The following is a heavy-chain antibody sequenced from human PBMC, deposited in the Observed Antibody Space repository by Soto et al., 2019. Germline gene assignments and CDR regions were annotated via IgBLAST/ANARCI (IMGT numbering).Heavy chain of an antibody. CDR2: LLHGGTT. V-gene: IGHV4-4*02. J-gene: IGHJ3*01. D-gene: IGHD6-19*01. Sequence: QVQLQESGPGLVKPSGTLSLTCAVSGDSISSPKWWTWLRQPPGKGLEWIGGLLHGGTTNYNPSLKSRVTLSVDTSQNQFSLNLTSVTAADTAIYYCAYSTGWYRHDVWGQGTSVTVSS. CDR3: AYSTGWYRHDV. CDR1: GDSISSPKW.